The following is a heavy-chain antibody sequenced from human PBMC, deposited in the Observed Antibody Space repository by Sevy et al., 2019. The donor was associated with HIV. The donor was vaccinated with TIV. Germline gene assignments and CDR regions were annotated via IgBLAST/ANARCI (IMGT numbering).Heavy chain of an antibody. CDR2: IRNDGSTK. D-gene: IGHD4-17*01. V-gene: IGHV3-30*02. CDR1: GFTFKSYG. Sequence: GGSLRLSCAASGFTFKSYGMHWVRQAPGKGLEWVTFIRNDGSTKYYADSVRGRFTASRDNSKNTLYLHMNSLRPEDTAVYYCVKGPHPAVTTSYALVVWGQGTTVTVSS. CDR3: VKGPHPAVTTSYALVV. J-gene: IGHJ6*02.